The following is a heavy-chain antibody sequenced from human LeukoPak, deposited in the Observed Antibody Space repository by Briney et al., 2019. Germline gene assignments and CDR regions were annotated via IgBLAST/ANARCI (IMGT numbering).Heavy chain of an antibody. CDR2: ISYDGSNK. V-gene: IGHV3-30*03. CDR3: GGRAD. J-gene: IGHJ4*02. Sequence: PGRSLRLSCAASGFTFSSYGMHWVRQAPGKGLEWVAVISYDGSNKYYADSVKGRFTISRDNSKNTLYLQMNSLRAEDTAVYYCGGRADWGQGTLVTVSS. CDR1: GFTFSSYG.